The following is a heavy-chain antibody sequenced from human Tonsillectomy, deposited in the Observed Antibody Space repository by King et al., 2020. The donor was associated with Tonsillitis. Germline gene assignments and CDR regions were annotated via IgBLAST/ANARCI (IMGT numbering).Heavy chain of an antibody. CDR1: GYTFSGYY. CDR2: INPNSGGT. V-gene: IGHV1-2*02. D-gene: IGHD1-1*01. Sequence: VQLVQYGAEVKKPGASVKVSCKASGYTFSGYYMHWVRQAPGQGLEWMGWINPNSGGTHYAQKFQGRVTMTRDTSISTAYMELSRLISDDTAVYYCATTQLERHGGYYYYGMDVWGQGTTVTVSS. CDR3: ATTQLERHGGYYYYGMDV. J-gene: IGHJ6*02.